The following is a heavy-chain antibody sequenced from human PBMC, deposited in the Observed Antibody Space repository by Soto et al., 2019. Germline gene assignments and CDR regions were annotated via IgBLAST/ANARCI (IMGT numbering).Heavy chain of an antibody. Sequence: PGGSLRLSCATSGFTFSGSAMHWVRQASGKGLEWIGHIKNKTNNYATAYAASVKGRFTISRDDSKNTTYLQMNSLRAEDTAVYYCAKDSHRDYVWWPKDYWGQGTLVTVSS. CDR3: AKDSHRDYVWWPKDY. V-gene: IGHV3-73*01. J-gene: IGHJ4*02. D-gene: IGHD3-16*01. CDR1: GFTFSGSA. CDR2: IKNKTNNYAT.